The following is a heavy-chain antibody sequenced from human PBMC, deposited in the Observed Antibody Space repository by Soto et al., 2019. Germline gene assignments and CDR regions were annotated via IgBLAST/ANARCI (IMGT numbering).Heavy chain of an antibody. CDR1: GFTFSSYA. CDR3: ARDQTWALDY. CDR2: ISGSGGST. D-gene: IGHD3-16*01. J-gene: IGHJ4*02. V-gene: IGHV3-23*01. Sequence: GGSLRLSCAASGFTFSSYAMSWVRQAPGKGLEWVSAISGSGGSTYYADSVKGRFTISRDNAKNSLYLQINSLRVDDTAVYYCARDQTWALDYWGQGVTVSS.